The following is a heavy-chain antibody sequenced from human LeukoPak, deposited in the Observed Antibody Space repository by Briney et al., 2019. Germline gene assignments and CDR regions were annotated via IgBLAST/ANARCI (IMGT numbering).Heavy chain of an antibody. CDR2: INHSGST. CDR3: ASIAGYSSGWYPNWFDP. J-gene: IGHJ5*02. V-gene: IGHV4-34*01. D-gene: IGHD6-19*01. Sequence: SETLSLTCTVSGGSISSYYWSWIRQPPGKGLEWIGEINHSGSTNYNPSLKSRATISVDTSKNQFSLKLSSVTAADTAVYYCASIAGYSSGWYPNWFDPWGQGTLVTVSS. CDR1: GGSISSYY.